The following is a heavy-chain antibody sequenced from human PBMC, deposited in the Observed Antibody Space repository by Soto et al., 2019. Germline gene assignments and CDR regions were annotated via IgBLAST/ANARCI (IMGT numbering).Heavy chain of an antibody. CDR3: ARNVFGELFYLDY. CDR1: GGSISSSSYY. J-gene: IGHJ4*02. CDR2: IYYSGST. Sequence: SETLSLTCTVSGGSISSSSYYWGWIRQPPGKGLEWIGSIYYSGSTYYNPSLKSRVSISEDTSKNQFSLKLSSVTAADTAVYYCARNVFGELFYLDYWGQGALVTVSS. V-gene: IGHV4-39*01. D-gene: IGHD3-10*02.